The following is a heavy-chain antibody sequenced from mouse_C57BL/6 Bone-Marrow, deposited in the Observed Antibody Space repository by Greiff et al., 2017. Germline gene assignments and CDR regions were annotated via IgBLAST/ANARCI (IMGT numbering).Heavy chain of an antibody. D-gene: IGHD1-1*01. J-gene: IGHJ2*01. CDR3: AREDYYGSSPYYFDY. V-gene: IGHV1-53*01. CDR1: GYTFTSYW. CDR2: INPSNGGT. Sequence: VQLQQPGTELVKPGASVKLSCKASGYTFTSYWMHWVRQRPGQGLEWIGNINPSNGGTNYNEKFKSKATLTVDKSSSTAYMQLSSLTSEDSAVYYCAREDYYGSSPYYFDYWGQGTTLTVSS.